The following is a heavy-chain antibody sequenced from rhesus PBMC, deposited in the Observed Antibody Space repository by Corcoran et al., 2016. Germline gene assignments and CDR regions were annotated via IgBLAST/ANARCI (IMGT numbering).Heavy chain of an antibody. D-gene: IGHD2-39*01. J-gene: IGHJ6*01. CDR3: AKGSILYGLDS. Sequence: QVQLQELGPGLVKPSETLSLTCTVSGASISSYWWSWIRQPPGKGLEWIGEINGNSGSTNYNPSRKRRFTISRDTSKIQFSLKLSSVTAADTAVYYCAKGSILYGLDSWGQGVVVTVSS. CDR1: GASISSYW. CDR2: INGNSGST. V-gene: IGHV4-80*01.